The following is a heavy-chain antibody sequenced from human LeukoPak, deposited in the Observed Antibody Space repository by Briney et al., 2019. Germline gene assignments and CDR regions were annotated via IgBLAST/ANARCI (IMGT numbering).Heavy chain of an antibody. V-gene: IGHV1-2*04. J-gene: IGHJ6*02. CDR1: GYTFTGYY. CDR2: INPNSGGT. CDR3: ARGGSSGWYRLNYYYGMDV. Sequence: ASVKVSCKASGYTFTGYYMHWVRQAPGQGLEWMGWINPNSGGTNYAQKFQGWVTMTRDTSISTAYMELSRLRSEDTAVYYCARGGSSGWYRLNYYYGMDVWGQGTTVTVSS. D-gene: IGHD6-19*01.